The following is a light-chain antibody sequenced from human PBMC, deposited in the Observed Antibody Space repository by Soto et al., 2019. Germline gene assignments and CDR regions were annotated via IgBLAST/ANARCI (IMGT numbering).Light chain of an antibody. CDR2: EVS. CDR3: SSYTTSVTLLDV. V-gene: IGLV2-14*01. Sequence: QSVLTQPASVSGSPGQSITISCTGSSSDIDAYNYVSWYQQHPGKAPKLMISEVSNRPSGVSNRFSGSKSGNTASLTISGLQPEDEADYYCSSYTTSVTLLDVFGTGTKVTVL. J-gene: IGLJ1*01. CDR1: SSDIDAYNY.